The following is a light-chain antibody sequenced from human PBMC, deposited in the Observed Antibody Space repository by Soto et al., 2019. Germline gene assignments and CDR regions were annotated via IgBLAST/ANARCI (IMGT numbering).Light chain of an antibody. CDR3: KT. J-gene: IGKJ1*01. CDR1: QSVSSSY. V-gene: IGKV3-20*01. Sequence: EIELTQSPGTLSLSPGERATLSCRASQSVSSSYLAWYQQKPGQAPRLLIYGASSRATGIPDRFSGSGSGTDFTLTIRRVENEDLEVYDSKTFGQGRKV. CDR2: GAS.